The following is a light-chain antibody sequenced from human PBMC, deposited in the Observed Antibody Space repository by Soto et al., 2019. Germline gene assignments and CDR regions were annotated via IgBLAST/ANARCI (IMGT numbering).Light chain of an antibody. CDR2: GAS. V-gene: IGKV1-27*01. CDR1: LGIANY. CDR3: QKYNSAMWR. J-gene: IGKJ1*01. Sequence: DIQMTQSPPSLSASVGDRVTISCRASLGIANYVLWYQQRPGKVPKLLIYGASSLLSGVPSRFSGSGSGTDFTLTISSLQPEDVGTYDCQKYNSAMWRSGKWTKVDIK.